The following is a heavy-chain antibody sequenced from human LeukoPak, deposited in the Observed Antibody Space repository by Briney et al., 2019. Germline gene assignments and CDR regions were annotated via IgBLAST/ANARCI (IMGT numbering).Heavy chain of an antibody. Sequence: PGRFLRLSCAASGFTFDDYAMHWVRQAPGKGLEWVSGISWSSSSIAYADSVKGRFTISRDNAKNSLYLQMNSLRAEDMALYYCAKDISGVLRYFDWSLDYWGQGTLVTVSS. V-gene: IGHV3-9*03. J-gene: IGHJ4*02. CDR2: ISWSSSSI. CDR3: AKDISGVLRYFDWSLDY. D-gene: IGHD3-9*01. CDR1: GFTFDDYA.